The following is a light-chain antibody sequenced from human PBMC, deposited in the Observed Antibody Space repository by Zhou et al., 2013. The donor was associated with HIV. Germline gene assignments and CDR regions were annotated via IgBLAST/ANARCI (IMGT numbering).Light chain of an antibody. CDR3: CSYIGSATYL. V-gene: IGLV2-14*03. CDR2: DVT. Sequence: QSALTQPASVSGSPGQSITISCTGTSSDVGGYDYVSWYQQHPGEAPKLLIYDVTKRPSGVSNRFSGSKSGNTASLTISGLQAEDEADYYCCSYIGSATYLFGGGTKVTVL. J-gene: IGLJ3*02. CDR1: SSDVGGYDY.